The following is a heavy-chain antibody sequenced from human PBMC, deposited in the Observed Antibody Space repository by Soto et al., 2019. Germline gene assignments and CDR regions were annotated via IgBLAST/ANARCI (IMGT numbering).Heavy chain of an antibody. D-gene: IGHD2-15*01. CDR2: ISWNSGSI. Sequence: GGSLRLSCAASGFTFDDYAMHWVRQAPGKGLEWVSGISWNSGSIGYADSVKGRFTISRDNAKNSLYLQMNSLRAEDTALYYCAKDSPGYYCSGGSCYMGAFDIWGQGTMVTVSS. V-gene: IGHV3-9*01. CDR3: AKDSPGYYCSGGSCYMGAFDI. CDR1: GFTFDDYA. J-gene: IGHJ3*02.